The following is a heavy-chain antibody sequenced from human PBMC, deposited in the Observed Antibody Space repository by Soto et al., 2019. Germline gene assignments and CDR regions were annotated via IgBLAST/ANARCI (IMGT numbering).Heavy chain of an antibody. V-gene: IGHV1-8*01. D-gene: IGHD3-16*01. CDR2: VSLNTGNT. Sequence: QVQLVQSRAEVKKPGASVMVSCEASGDTFTNYEINWVRQATGQGLDWLGWVSLNTGNTGYAQRFQGRVSMTANPSISTAYMELSSLRSEDTAVYYCATVPRGSRYFYYLDVWGKGTTVIVSS. CDR1: GDTFTNYE. CDR3: ATVPRGSRYFYYLDV. J-gene: IGHJ6*03.